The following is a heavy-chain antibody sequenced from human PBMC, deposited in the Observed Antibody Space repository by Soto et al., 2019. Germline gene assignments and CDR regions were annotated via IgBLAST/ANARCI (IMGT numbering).Heavy chain of an antibody. CDR3: ARVAPHYMIVVASFDY. D-gene: IGHD3-22*01. J-gene: IGHJ4*02. Sequence: SQTLSLTCAISGDSVSSNSAAWNWIRQSPSRGLEWLGRTYYRSKWYNDYAVSVKSRITINPDTSKNQFSLQLNSVTPEDTAVYYCARVAPHYMIVVASFDYWGQGTLVTVSS. CDR2: TYYRSKWYN. V-gene: IGHV6-1*01. CDR1: GDSVSSNSAA.